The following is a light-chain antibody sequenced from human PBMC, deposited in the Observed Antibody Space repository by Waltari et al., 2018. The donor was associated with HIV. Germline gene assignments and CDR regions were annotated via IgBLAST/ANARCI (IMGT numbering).Light chain of an antibody. J-gene: IGKJ4*01. Sequence: DIVMTQSPATLSVSPGERATLSCRASQTVSSNLAWYQQKPGQAPRLVIYAASNRATGVPARFSGSGSGTEFTLTISSLQSEDFAVYYCQQYYDWPPLTFGGGTKVEIK. CDR2: AAS. CDR3: QQYYDWPPLT. V-gene: IGKV3-15*01. CDR1: QTVSSN.